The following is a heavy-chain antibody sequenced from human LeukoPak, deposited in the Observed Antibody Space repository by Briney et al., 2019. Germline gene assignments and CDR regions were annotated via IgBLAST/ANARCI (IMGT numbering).Heavy chain of an antibody. J-gene: IGHJ6*03. Sequence: ASVKVSCKASGGTFSSYAISWVRQAPGQGLEWMGGIIPIFGTANYAQKFQGRVTITADKSTSTAYMELSSLRSEDTAVYYCARGVVSWYYYYMDVWGKGTTVTISS. CDR2: IIPIFGTA. CDR3: ARGVVSWYYYYMDV. CDR1: GGTFSSYA. V-gene: IGHV1-69*06. D-gene: IGHD5/OR15-5a*01.